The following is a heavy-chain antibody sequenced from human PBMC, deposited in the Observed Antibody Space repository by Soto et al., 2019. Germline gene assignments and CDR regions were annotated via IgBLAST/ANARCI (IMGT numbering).Heavy chain of an antibody. Sequence: PSQTLSLTCAISGDSVSSNSAVWNWIRQSPSRGLEWLGRTYYRSQWYTDYAVSVESRIYIYPATSKNQFSLQLNSVTPEDTAVYYCAREPTLVRGIITNFDFWGPGALVTVFS. CDR3: AREPTLVRGIITNFDF. CDR1: GDSVSSNSAV. V-gene: IGHV6-1*01. CDR2: TYYRSQWYT. J-gene: IGHJ4*02. D-gene: IGHD3-10*01.